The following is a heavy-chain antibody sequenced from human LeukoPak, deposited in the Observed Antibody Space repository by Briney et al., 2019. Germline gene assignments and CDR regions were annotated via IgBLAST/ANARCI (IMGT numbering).Heavy chain of an antibody. Sequence: SQTLSLTCTVSVGSISSGDYYWSWIRQPPGKGLEWIGYIYYSGSTYYNPSLKSRVTISVDTSKNHFSLKLTSVTAADTAVYYCARDRPYDFSHYKWFDPWGQGTLVTVSS. CDR3: ARDRPYDFSHYKWFDP. CDR2: IYYSGST. D-gene: IGHD3-3*01. CDR1: VGSISSGDYY. J-gene: IGHJ5*02. V-gene: IGHV4-30-4*08.